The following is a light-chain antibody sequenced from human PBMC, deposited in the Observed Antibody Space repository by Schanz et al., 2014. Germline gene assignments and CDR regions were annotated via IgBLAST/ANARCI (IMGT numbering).Light chain of an antibody. J-gene: IGLJ2*01. Sequence: QSALTQPASVSGSPGQSITLSCTGTSNDVGTYNFVSWYQHHPGRAPKLILYDVASRPSGISNRFSGSKSGNTASLTISGLQAEDEADYYCSSYAGNNDFGVFGGGTKLTVL. CDR1: SNDVGTYNF. CDR2: DVA. V-gene: IGLV2-14*03. CDR3: SSYAGNNDFGV.